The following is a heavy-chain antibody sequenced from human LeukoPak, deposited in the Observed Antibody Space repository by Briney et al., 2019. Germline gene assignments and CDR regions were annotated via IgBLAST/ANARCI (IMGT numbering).Heavy chain of an antibody. V-gene: IGHV4-34*01. CDR3: AGTTSHGPTTDY. CDR1: GGSFSGYY. D-gene: IGHD2/OR15-2a*01. Sequence: SETLSLTCAVYGGSFSGYYWSWIRQPPGKGLEWIGEINHSGSTNYNPSLKSRVTISVDTSKNQFSLKLSSVTAADTAVYHCAGTTSHGPTTDYWGQGTLVTVSS. CDR2: INHSGST. J-gene: IGHJ4*02.